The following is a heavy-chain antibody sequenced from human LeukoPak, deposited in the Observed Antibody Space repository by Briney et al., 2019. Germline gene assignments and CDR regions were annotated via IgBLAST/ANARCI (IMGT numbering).Heavy chain of an antibody. CDR3: AKDGRGKGYSSSWYYFDY. CDR2: ISGSGGST. V-gene: IGHV3-23*01. D-gene: IGHD6-13*01. CDR1: GFTFSSYA. Sequence: GGSLRLSCAASGFTFSSYAMSWVRQAPGKGLEWVSAISGSGGSTYYADSVKGRFTISRDKSKNTLYLQMNSLRAEDTAVYYCAKDGRGKGYSSSWYYFDYWGQGTLVTVSS. J-gene: IGHJ4*02.